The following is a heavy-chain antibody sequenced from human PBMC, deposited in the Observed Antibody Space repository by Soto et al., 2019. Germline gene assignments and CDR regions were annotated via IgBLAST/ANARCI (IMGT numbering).Heavy chain of an antibody. CDR1: GFTFSSYG. J-gene: IGHJ4*02. D-gene: IGHD5-12*01. CDR2: IWYDGSKT. CDR3: ARDLGSTNYYFDY. V-gene: IGHV3-33*01. Sequence: RRLSCAASGFTFSSYGFHWVRQAPGKGLEWVAVIWYDGSKTYYVESVKGRFTISRDNSKNTLYLQLNSLRAEDTAVYRCARDLGSTNYYFDYWGLGTLVTVSS.